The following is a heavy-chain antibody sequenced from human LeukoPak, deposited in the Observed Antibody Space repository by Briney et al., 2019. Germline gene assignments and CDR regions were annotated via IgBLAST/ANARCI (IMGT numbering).Heavy chain of an antibody. J-gene: IGHJ4*02. CDR1: GFTFSASA. V-gene: IGHV3-23*01. Sequence: PGGSLRLSCAASGFTFSASAMTWVRQAPGKGLEWVSTITGSGDRTYYGDSVKGPFSISRDNSKNTLYLQMNSLRAEDAAVYYCAKRYFDWLSAFDHWGQGALVTVPS. CDR3: AKRYFDWLSAFDH. D-gene: IGHD3-9*01. CDR2: ITGSGDRT.